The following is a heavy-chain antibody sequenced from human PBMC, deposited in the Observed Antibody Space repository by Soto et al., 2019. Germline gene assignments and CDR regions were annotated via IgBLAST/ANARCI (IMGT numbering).Heavy chain of an antibody. V-gene: IGHV3-15*01. D-gene: IGHD3-16*02. CDR1: GFTFSNAW. J-gene: IGHJ4*02. CDR3: TAFMITFGGVIAAYDY. CDR2: IKSKTDGGTT. Sequence: EVQLVESGGGLVKPGGSLRLSCAASGFTFSNAWMSWVRQAPGKGLEWVSRIKSKTDGGTTDYAAPVKGRFTISRGDSKNTLYLQMNSLKNEDTAVYYCTAFMITFGGVIAAYDYWGQGTLVTVSS.